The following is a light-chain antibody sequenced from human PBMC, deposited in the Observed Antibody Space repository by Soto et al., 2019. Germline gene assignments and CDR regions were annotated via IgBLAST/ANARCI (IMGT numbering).Light chain of an antibody. Sequence: DSQITQYPSTLSASVGDRVTITCRASQSISSWLAWYQQKPGKAPKLLISKASTLQSGVPPRFSGSGYGTEFTLTISSLQPDDFATYYCQQYERYPMTFGGGTKVEIK. J-gene: IGKJ4*01. V-gene: IGKV1-5*03. CDR2: KAS. CDR1: QSISSW. CDR3: QQYERYPMT.